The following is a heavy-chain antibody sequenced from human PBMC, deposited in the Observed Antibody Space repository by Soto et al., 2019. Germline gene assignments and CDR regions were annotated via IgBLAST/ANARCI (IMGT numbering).Heavy chain of an antibody. Sequence: QVQLQQWGAGLLKPSETLSLTCAVSGGSLSDYFWSWIRQPPGKGLEWIGESNYHGGRIIYNPSLKSRVTMSVDTSKDQFSLKLSSVTAADTAVYYCASGRNYMWTLGGQETLVSVSS. CDR3: ASGRNYMWTL. CDR1: GGSLSDYF. V-gene: IGHV4-34*01. D-gene: IGHD2-21*01. J-gene: IGHJ4*02. CDR2: SNYHGGRI.